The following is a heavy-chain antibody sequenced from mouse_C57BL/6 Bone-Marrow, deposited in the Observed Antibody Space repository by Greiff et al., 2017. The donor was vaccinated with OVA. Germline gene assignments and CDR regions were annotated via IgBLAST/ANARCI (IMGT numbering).Heavy chain of an antibody. J-gene: IGHJ3*01. V-gene: IGHV1-82*01. CDR3: AREGGSPFAY. CDR2: IYPGDGDT. CDR1: GYAFSSSW. D-gene: IGHD1-1*01. Sequence: QVQLQQSGPELVKPGASVKISCKASGYAFSSSWMNWVKQRPGKGLEWIGRIYPGDGDTNYNGKFKGKATLTADKSSSTAYMQLSRLTSEDSAVYCCAREGGSPFAYWGQGTLVTVSA.